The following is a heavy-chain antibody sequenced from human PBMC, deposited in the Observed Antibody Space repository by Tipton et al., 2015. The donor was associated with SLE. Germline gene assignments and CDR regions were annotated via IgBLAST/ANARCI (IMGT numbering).Heavy chain of an antibody. D-gene: IGHD3-10*01. V-gene: IGHV4-39*01. Sequence: GLVKPSETLSLTCTVSGGSISSSSYYWGWIRQPPGKGLEWIGCIYYSGSTYYNPSLKSRVTISVDTSKNQFSLKLSSVTAADTAVYYCARYGTGSSGAFDIWGQGTMVTVSS. CDR1: GGSISSSSYY. J-gene: IGHJ3*02. CDR3: ARYGTGSSGAFDI. CDR2: IYYSGST.